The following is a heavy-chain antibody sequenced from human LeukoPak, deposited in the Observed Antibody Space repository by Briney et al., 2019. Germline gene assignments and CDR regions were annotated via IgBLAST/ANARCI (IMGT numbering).Heavy chain of an antibody. CDR3: ARVGRPGYYYMDV. D-gene: IGHD1-14*01. CDR1: RLTFRKYS. Sequence: PYAPSRLTFRKYSLNWVDPPPRKGLEGISSISSSSSYTSYADSGVGRLTISTDNGKNSLYLQMNSLRAEETAVYYCARVGRPGYYYMDVWGKGTTVTVSS. J-gene: IGHJ6*03. CDR2: ISSSSSYT. V-gene: IGHV3-21*01.